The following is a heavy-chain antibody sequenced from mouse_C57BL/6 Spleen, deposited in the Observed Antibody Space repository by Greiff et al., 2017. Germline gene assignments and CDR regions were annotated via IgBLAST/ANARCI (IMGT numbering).Heavy chain of an antibody. J-gene: IGHJ3*01. CDR2: IYPRDGST. D-gene: IGHD2-3*01. CDR1: GYTFTSYD. CDR3: AREGNYDGYPAWFAY. V-gene: IGHV1-85*01. Sequence: QVQLQQSGPELVKPGASVKLSCKASGYTFTSYDINWVKQRPGQGLAWIGWIYPRDGSTKYNEKFKGKATLTVDTSSSTAYMELHSLTSEDSAVYFCAREGNYDGYPAWFAYWGQGTLVTVSA.